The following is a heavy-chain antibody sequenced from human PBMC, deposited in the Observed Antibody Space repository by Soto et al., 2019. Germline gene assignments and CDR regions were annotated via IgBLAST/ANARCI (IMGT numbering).Heavy chain of an antibody. J-gene: IGHJ4*02. CDR1: GGTFSSYA. CDR3: ARVPSIAVAGAFDY. CDR2: IIPIFGTA. V-gene: IGHV1-69*01. D-gene: IGHD6-19*01. Sequence: QVQLVQSGAEVKKPGSSVKVSCKASGGTFSSYAISWVRQAPGQGLEWMGGIIPIFGTANYAQKFQSRVTITAYESTITAYMELSSLRSEDTAVYYCARVPSIAVAGAFDYWGQGTLVTVSS.